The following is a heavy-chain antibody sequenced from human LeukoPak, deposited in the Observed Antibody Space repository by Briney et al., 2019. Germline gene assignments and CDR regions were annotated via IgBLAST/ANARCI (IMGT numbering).Heavy chain of an antibody. D-gene: IGHD3-3*01. CDR1: EFTFNRYA. V-gene: IGHV3-23*01. CDR2: ISGSGGST. CDR3: AREGPFWSGNYQGN. Sequence: GGSLRLSCEASEFTFNRYAMSWVRQAPGKGLEWVSAISGSGGSTYYADSVQGRFTISRDNSKNTLYLQMSSLRAEDTAVYYCAREGPFWSGNYQGNWGQGTLVTVSS. J-gene: IGHJ4*02.